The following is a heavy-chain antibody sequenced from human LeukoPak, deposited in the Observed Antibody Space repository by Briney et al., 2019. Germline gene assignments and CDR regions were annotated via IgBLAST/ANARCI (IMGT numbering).Heavy chain of an antibody. D-gene: IGHD6-19*01. J-gene: IGHJ5*02. CDR3: ARGLSRGWRWNWFDP. CDR1: GGSISSYY. CDR2: IYTSGST. Sequence: PETLSLTCTVSGGSISSYYWSWIRQPAGKGLEWIGRIYTSGSTNYNPSLKSRVTMSVDTSKNQFSMKLSSVTAADTAVYYCARGLSRGWRWNWFDPWGQGTLVTVSS. V-gene: IGHV4-4*07.